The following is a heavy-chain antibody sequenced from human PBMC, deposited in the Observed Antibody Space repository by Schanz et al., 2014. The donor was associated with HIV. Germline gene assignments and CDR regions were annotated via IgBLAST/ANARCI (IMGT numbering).Heavy chain of an antibody. CDR3: ARRRGWGSYRYFPYGLDV. Sequence: QVQLVQSGAEVREPGASVKVSCKTSGYTFNTYDINWVRQAHGQGLEWMGWMNPNRGNAGFAQKFQGRVTLTRANPITTASIELPSLRPEDTAVYYCARRRGWGSYRYFPYGLDVWGQGTTVTVSS. CDR1: GYTFNTYD. J-gene: IGHJ6*02. CDR2: MNPNRGNA. V-gene: IGHV1-8*01. D-gene: IGHD3-16*02.